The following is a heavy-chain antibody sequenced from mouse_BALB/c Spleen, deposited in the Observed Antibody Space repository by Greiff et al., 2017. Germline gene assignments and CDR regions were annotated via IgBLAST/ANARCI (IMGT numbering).Heavy chain of an antibody. D-gene: IGHD2-14*01. CDR1: GYTFTSYW. CDR3: TRNWYDSFAY. CDR2: IYPGSGST. Sequence: LQQPGSELVRPGASVKLSCKASGYTFTSYWMHWVKQRPGQGLEWIGNIYPGSGSTNYDEKFKSKATLTVDTSSSTAYMQLSSLTSEDSAVYYCTRNWYDSFAYWGQGTLVTVAA. J-gene: IGHJ3*01. V-gene: IGHV1S22*01.